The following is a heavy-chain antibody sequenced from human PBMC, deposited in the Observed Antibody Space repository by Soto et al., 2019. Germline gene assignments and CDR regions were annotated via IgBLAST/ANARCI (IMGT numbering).Heavy chain of an antibody. D-gene: IGHD6-13*01. CDR3: AKAGPDRGMAGY. CDR1: GFTFSSYG. V-gene: IGHV3-30*18. J-gene: IGHJ4*02. Sequence: GGSLRLSCAASGFTFSSYGMHWVRQAPGKGLEWVAVISYDGSNKYYADSVKGRFTISRDNSKNTLYLQMNSLRAEDTAVYYCAKAGPDRGMAGYWGQGTLVTVSS. CDR2: ISYDGSNK.